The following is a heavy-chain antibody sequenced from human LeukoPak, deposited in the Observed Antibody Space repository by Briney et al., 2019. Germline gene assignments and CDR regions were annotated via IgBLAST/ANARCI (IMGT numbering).Heavy chain of an antibody. D-gene: IGHD6-19*01. CDR1: GFTFSSYA. CDR2: ISDAGGST. V-gene: IGHV3-23*01. Sequence: GGSLRLSCAASGFTFSSYAMSWVRQAPGMGLEWVSAISDAGGSTYYADSVKGRFTISRDNSKNTLYLQMNSLRAEDTAVYYCARVMSSGWFDAFDIWGQGTMVTVSS. J-gene: IGHJ3*02. CDR3: ARVMSSGWFDAFDI.